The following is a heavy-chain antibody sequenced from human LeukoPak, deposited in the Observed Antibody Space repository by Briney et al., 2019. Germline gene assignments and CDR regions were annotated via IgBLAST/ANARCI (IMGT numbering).Heavy chain of an antibody. J-gene: IGHJ4*02. CDR1: VGSISSGGYY. V-gene: IGHV4-31*03. D-gene: IGHD3-22*01. CDR2: IYYSGST. Sequence: SQTLSLTCTVSVGSISSGGYYWSWIRQHPGKGLEWTGDIYYSGSTYYNPSLKSRVTISVDTSKNQFSLKLSSVTAADTAVYYCARAPPDNSSGYPSIDYWGQGTLVTVSS. CDR3: ARAPPDNSSGYPSIDY.